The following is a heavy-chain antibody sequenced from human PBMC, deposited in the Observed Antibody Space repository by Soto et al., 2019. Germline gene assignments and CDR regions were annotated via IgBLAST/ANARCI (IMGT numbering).Heavy chain of an antibody. CDR3: ARHSSSSPSSMDV. D-gene: IGHD6-6*01. CDR2: ISSSGSTI. CDR1: GFTFSDYY. V-gene: IGHV3-11*01. Sequence: PGGSMRLSCAASGFTFSDYYMSWIRRAPGEGLEWVSYISSSGSTIYYADSVKGRFTISRDNAKNSLYLQMNSLRAEDTAVYYCARHSSSSPSSMDVWGQGTTVTVSS. J-gene: IGHJ6*02.